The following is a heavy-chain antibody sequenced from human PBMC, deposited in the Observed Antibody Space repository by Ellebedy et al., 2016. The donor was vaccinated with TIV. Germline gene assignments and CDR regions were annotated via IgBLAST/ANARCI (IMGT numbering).Heavy chain of an antibody. CDR1: GYTFTSYG. CDR2: ISAYNGNT. D-gene: IGHD2-21*02. V-gene: IGHV1-18*01. J-gene: IGHJ5*02. CDR3: ASYTDGWGQDFWFDP. Sequence: ASVKVSCXASGYTFTSYGISWVRQAPGQGLEWMGWISAYNGNTNYAQKLQGRVTMTTDTSTSTAYMELRSLRSDDTAVYYCASYTDGWGQDFWFDPWGQGTLVTVSS.